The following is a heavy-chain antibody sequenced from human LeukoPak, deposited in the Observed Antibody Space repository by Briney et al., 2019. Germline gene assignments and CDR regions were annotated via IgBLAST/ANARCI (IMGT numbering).Heavy chain of an antibody. CDR3: ARSLLAAAGTFAPNWFDP. J-gene: IGHJ5*02. CDR1: GGSISSYY. CDR2: IYYSGST. D-gene: IGHD6-13*01. Sequence: SETLSLTCTVSGGSISSYYWSWIRQPPGKGLEWIGYIYYSGSTKYKPSLKSRVTITVDTSKNQFSLKLSSVTAADTAVYYCARSLLAAAGTFAPNWFDPWGQGTLVTVSS. V-gene: IGHV4-59*01.